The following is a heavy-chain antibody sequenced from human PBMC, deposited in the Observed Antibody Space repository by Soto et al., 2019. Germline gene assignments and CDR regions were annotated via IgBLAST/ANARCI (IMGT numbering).Heavy chain of an antibody. V-gene: IGHV3-30*18. D-gene: IGHD2-15*01. CDR3: AKDQAAYCSGGGCYGMDV. J-gene: IGHJ6*02. CDR2: ISHDGNKK. Sequence: QVRLVESGGGVVQPGRSLRLSCAASRFTFSDYGVHWVRQARGKGLEWVAVISHDGNKKSYGDSVQGRFTISRDNSNNKLYLQMNSLRLEDTAIYSCAKDQAAYCSGGGCYGMDVWGQGTTVTVSS. CDR1: RFTFSDYG.